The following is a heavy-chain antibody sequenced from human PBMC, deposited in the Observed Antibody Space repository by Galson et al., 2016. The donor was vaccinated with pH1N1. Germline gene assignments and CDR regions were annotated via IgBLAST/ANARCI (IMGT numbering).Heavy chain of an antibody. Sequence: SLRLSCAASGFTFSKHWMHWVRQVPGKGLVWVSHINSDGSTTNYAGSVKGRFTISRANAKNTLSLQMNSLGDEDTAVYYCARGNVGLDYWGQGILVTVSS. CDR1: GFTFSKHW. CDR3: ARGNVGLDY. V-gene: IGHV3-74*01. CDR2: INSDGSTT. J-gene: IGHJ4*02. D-gene: IGHD1-26*01.